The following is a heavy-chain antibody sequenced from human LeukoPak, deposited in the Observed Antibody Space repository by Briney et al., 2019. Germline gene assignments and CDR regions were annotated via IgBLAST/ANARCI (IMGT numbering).Heavy chain of an antibody. CDR2: INPNSGGT. D-gene: IGHD3-9*01. CDR1: GYTFTGYY. J-gene: IGHJ4*02. CDR3: AREGPDILTGYYKFDQ. V-gene: IGHV1-2*02. Sequence: ASVKVSCKAAGYTFTGYYMHWVRQAPGQGLEWMGWINPNSGGTNYAQKFQGRVTMTRDTSISTAYMELSRLTSDDTAVYYCAREGPDILTGYYKFDQWGQGTLVTVSS.